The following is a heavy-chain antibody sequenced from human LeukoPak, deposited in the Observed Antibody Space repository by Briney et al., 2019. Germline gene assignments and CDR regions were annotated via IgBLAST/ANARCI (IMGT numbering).Heavy chain of an antibody. CDR1: RFIFDNYG. D-gene: IGHD2-15*01. CDR3: AKPYCSGGSCYSFAFDI. CDR2: ISGSGGST. J-gene: IGHJ3*02. V-gene: IGHV3-23*01. Sequence: GGTLRLSCAASRFIFDNYGMTWVRQAPGKGLEWVSAISGSGGSTYYADSVKGRFTISRDNSKNTLYLQMNSLRAEDTAVYYCAKPYCSGGSCYSFAFDIWGQGTMVTVSS.